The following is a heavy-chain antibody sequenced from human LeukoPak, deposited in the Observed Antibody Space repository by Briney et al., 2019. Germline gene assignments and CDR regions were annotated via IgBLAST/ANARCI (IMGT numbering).Heavy chain of an antibody. CDR1: GFTFSTYA. CDR2: ISSDGGST. D-gene: IGHD4-17*01. Sequence: GGSLRLSCSASGFTFSTYAMHWVRQAPGKGLEYVSTISSDGGSTYYADSVKGRFTISRDNSKNKLYLQMSGLRVEDTAVYYCVKSTVTSVIDYWGQGTLVTVSS. J-gene: IGHJ4*02. V-gene: IGHV3-64D*06. CDR3: VKSTVTSVIDY.